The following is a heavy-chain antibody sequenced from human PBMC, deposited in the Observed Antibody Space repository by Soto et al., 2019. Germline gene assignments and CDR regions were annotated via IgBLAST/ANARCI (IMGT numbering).Heavy chain of an antibody. CDR3: ARGGVYDHPYYYYYMGV. CDR1: GGSISSYY. Sequence: QVQLQESGPGLVKPSETLSLTCTVSGGSISSYYWSWIRQPPGKGLEWIAYIYYSGSTNYNPSLKSRVTISVDTSKNQFSLKLSSVTAADTAVYYCARGGVYDHPYYYYYMGVWGKGTTVTVSS. V-gene: IGHV4-59*01. J-gene: IGHJ6*03. D-gene: IGHD5-12*01. CDR2: IYYSGST.